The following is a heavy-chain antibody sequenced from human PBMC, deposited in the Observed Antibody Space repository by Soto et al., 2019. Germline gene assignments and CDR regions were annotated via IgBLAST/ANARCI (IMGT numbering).Heavy chain of an antibody. J-gene: IGHJ6*03. Sequence: GASVKVSCKASGGTFSSYTISWVRQAPGQGLEWMGRIIPILGIANYAQKFQGRVTITADKSTSTAYMELSSLRSEDTAVYYCARDQRIDHPGGYGAYYYYMDVWGKGTTVTVSS. CDR1: GGTFSSYT. D-gene: IGHD6-13*01. V-gene: IGHV1-69*04. CDR3: ARDQRIDHPGGYGAYYYYMDV. CDR2: IIPILGIA.